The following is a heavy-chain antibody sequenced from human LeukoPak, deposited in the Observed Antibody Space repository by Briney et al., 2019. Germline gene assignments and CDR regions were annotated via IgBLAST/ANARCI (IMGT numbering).Heavy chain of an antibody. Sequence: PSETLSLTCTVSGGSISSYYWSWIRQPPGKGLEWIGYIYYSGSTNYNPSLKSRVTISVDTSKNQFSLKLSSVTAADTAVYYCARVFPDVVLMVYAPKLYYYYYGMDVWGQGTTVTVSS. V-gene: IGHV4-59*01. J-gene: IGHJ6*02. CDR3: ARVFPDVVLMVYAPKLYYYYYGMDV. D-gene: IGHD2-8*01. CDR2: IYYSGST. CDR1: GGSISSYY.